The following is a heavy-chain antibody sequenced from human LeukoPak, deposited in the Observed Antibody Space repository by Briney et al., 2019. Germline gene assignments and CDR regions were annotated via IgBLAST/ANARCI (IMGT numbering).Heavy chain of an antibody. CDR2: INPNSGGT. D-gene: IGHD3-3*01. J-gene: IGHJ5*02. CDR3: ARDRRITIFGVATDWFDP. CDR1: GYTFTGYY. V-gene: IGHV1-2*02. Sequence: GASVKVSCKASGYTFTGYYMHWVRQAPGQGLEWMGWINPNSGGTNYAQKFQGRVTMTSDTSISTAYMELSRLRSDDTAVYYCARDRRITIFGVATDWFDPWGQGTLVTVSS.